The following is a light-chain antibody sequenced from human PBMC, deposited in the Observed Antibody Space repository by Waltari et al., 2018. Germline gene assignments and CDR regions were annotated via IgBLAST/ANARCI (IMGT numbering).Light chain of an antibody. V-gene: IGLV1-47*01. CDR2: RND. CDR3: AAWDDILSGWG. J-gene: IGLJ3*02. CDR1: NSNTGSNY. Sequence: QSVLTQPPSASGTPGQRVTISCSGSNSNTGSNYVQWYQQLPGTAPKLLIYRNDQRPSGVPDRFSGSKSGTSTSLAISGLRSEDEADYYCAAWDDILSGWGFGGGTKLTVL.